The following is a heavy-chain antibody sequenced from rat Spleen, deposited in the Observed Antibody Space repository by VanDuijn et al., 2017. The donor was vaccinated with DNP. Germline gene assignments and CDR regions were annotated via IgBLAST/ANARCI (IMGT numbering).Heavy chain of an antibody. CDR1: GYSITSNY. V-gene: IGHV3-1*01. CDR3: ASATSLLAAMDA. J-gene: IGHJ2*01. CDR2: ISYSGST. D-gene: IGHD1-2*01. Sequence: EVQLQESGPGLVKPSQSLSLTCSVTGYSITSNYWGWIRKFPGNKMEWMAYISYSGSTGYNPSLKSRISITRDTSKNQFFLQLNSVTTEDTATYYCASATSLLAAMDAWGQGVTVTVSS.